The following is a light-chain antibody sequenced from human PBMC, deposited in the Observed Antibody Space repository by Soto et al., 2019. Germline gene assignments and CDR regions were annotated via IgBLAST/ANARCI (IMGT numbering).Light chain of an antibody. Sequence: EIVLTQSPGTLSLSPGERATLSCRASQSVSSSYLAWYQQKPGQAPRLLIYGASSRATGIPDRFSGSGSGTDFTLTISRLEPEDFAVYYCQQYGSSLGWTFGQGTKVDNK. CDR2: GAS. CDR3: QQYGSSLGWT. CDR1: QSVSSSY. V-gene: IGKV3-20*01. J-gene: IGKJ1*01.